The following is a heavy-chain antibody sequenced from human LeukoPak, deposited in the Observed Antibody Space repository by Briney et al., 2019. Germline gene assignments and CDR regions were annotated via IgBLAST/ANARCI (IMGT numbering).Heavy chain of an antibody. D-gene: IGHD3-3*01. CDR1: GFTVSSKY. CDR2: IYSGGMT. J-gene: IGHJ6*03. V-gene: IGHV3-66*02. CDR3: ARDGLEDFSMDV. Sequence: GGSLKLSCAASGFTVSSKYMSWVRQAPGKGLEWVSIIYSGGMTYYADSVKGRITISRDKSKNTLYLQMNSLRAEDTAVYYCARDGLEDFSMDVWGKGTTVTVSS.